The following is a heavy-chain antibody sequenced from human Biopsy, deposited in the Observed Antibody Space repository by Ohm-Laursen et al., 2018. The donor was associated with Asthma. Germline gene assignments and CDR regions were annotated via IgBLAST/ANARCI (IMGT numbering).Heavy chain of an antibody. CDR1: GFTVSRDR. Sequence: SLRLSCTASGFTVSRDRMFWVRQAPGKGMEWVSVIYSGGTSHTADSARGRFTISRDFSKNTLHLQMHSLRVGDTAVYYCARGDSSGWSHYYFDYWGQGTLVTVSS. D-gene: IGHD6-19*01. V-gene: IGHV3-53*01. CDR3: ARGDSSGWSHYYFDY. CDR2: IYSGGTS. J-gene: IGHJ4*02.